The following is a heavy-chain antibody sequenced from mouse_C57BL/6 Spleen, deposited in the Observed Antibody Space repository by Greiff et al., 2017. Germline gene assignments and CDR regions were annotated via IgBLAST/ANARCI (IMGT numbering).Heavy chain of an antibody. CDR3: TAYYINPYYFDS. J-gene: IGHJ2*01. V-gene: IGHV1-55*01. D-gene: IGHD2-5*01. CDR1: GYTFTSYW. Sequence: QVQLQQPGAELVQPGASVKMSCKASGYTFTSYWITWVKQRPGQGLEWIGDIYPGSGSTNYNEKFKSKATLTVDTSSSTAYMQRSSLTSEDSAVYYCTAYYINPYYFDSWGQGTTLTVSS. CDR2: IYPGSGST.